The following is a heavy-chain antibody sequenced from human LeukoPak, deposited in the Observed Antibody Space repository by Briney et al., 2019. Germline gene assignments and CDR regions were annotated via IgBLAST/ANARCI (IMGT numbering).Heavy chain of an antibody. CDR3: ARGGYQLLWY. CDR2: IKQDGSEK. V-gene: IGHV3-7*04. D-gene: IGHD2-2*01. J-gene: IGHJ4*02. Sequence: GGSLRLPCAASGFTFSTYWMSWVRQAPGTGLEWVASIKQDGSEKSYVDSVKDRFTISRDNAKNSLYLQMNSLRAEDTAVYYCARGGYQLLWYWGQGTLVTVSS. CDR1: GFTFSTYW.